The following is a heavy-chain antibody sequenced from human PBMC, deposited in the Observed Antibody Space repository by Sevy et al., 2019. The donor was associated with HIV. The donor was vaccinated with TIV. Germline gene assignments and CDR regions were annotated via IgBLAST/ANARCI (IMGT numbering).Heavy chain of an antibody. CDR3: ARDRVGLDY. V-gene: IGHV3-48*01. CDR1: GFTFNSYG. CDR2: ISHSSITI. Sequence: GGSLRLSFAASGFTFNSYGMNWFPQTPGQGLEGFEYISHSSITIYYADSGKGRFTVSRDNGKYSLFLQMNSLTAADTAVYYCARDRVGLDYWGQGTLVTVSS. J-gene: IGHJ4*02.